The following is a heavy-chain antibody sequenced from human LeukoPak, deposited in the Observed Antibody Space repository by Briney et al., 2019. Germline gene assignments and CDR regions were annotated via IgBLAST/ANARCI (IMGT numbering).Heavy chain of an antibody. J-gene: IGHJ6*03. Sequence: SETLSLTCTVSGGSISSYYWSWIRQPPGKGLEWIGYIYYSGSTKYNPSLKGRVTISVDTSKNQFSLKLSSVAAADTAVYYCARDERSRYYYMDVWGKGTTVTVSS. V-gene: IGHV4-59*01. CDR2: IYYSGST. CDR3: ARDERSRYYYMDV. CDR1: GGSISSYY.